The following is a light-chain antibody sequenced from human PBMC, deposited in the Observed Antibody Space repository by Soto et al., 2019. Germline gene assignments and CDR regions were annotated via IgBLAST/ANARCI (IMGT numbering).Light chain of an antibody. CDR3: QQYGSSPPT. J-gene: IGKJ1*01. V-gene: IGKV3-20*01. CDR1: QNISNY. CDR2: DVS. Sequence: EVTLTQSPDTLSLSPGDTATLSCRASQNISNYLIWYQQKPGQAPRLLIYDVSNRATGIPDRFSGSGSGTDFTLTINRLEPEDFALYYCQQYGSSPPTFGQGTKVDIK.